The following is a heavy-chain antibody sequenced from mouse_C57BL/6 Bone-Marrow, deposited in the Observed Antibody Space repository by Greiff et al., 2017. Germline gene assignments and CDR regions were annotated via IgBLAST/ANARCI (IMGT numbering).Heavy chain of an antibody. CDR1: GFTFSDYY. V-gene: IGHV5-16*01. J-gene: IGHJ2*01. D-gene: IGHD4-1*01. CDR3: ARDPPGTGYFDY. CDR2: INYDGSST. Sequence: EVKLMESEGGLVQPGSSMKLSCTASGFTFSDYYMAWVRQVPEKGLEWVANINYDGSSTYYLDSLKSRFIISRDNAKNILYLQMSSLKSEDTATYYCARDPPGTGYFDYWGQGTTLTVSS.